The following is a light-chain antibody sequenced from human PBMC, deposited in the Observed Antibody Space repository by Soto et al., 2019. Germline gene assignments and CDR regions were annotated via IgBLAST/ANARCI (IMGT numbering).Light chain of an antibody. CDR1: HSVSSSY. CDR3: QQYGSSPPYT. J-gene: IGKJ2*01. CDR2: GAS. V-gene: IGKV3-20*01. Sequence: EIVLTQSPGTLSLSPGERATLSCRASHSVSSSYLAWYQQKPGQAPRPLIYGASSRATGIPERFSGSGSGTDFTLTISRLEPEDFAVYYCQQYGSSPPYTFGQGTKLEIK.